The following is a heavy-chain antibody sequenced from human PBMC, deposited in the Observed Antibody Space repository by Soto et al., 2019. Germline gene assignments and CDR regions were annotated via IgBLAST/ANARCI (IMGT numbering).Heavy chain of an antibody. Sequence: QLQLQESGPGLVKPSETLSLTCTVPGGSINSSSYYWGWIRQPPGKGLEWIGTIYYSGSAYYNPSLRSRVTISVDTSKSQFSLKLSSVTAADTAVYYCARRKGLYYFDYWGQGTLVTVSS. CDR1: GGSINSSSYY. J-gene: IGHJ4*02. CDR2: IYYSGSA. D-gene: IGHD2-2*01. CDR3: ARRKGLYYFDY. V-gene: IGHV4-39*01.